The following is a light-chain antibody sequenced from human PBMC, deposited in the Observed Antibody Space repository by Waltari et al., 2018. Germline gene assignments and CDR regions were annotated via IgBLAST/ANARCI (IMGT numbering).Light chain of an antibody. CDR1: SSDVGGYNY. V-gene: IGLV2-8*01. J-gene: IGLJ2*01. CDR3: SSYAGSNIVL. Sequence: QSALTQPPSASGSPGQSVTISCTGTSSDVGGYNYVSWYQQHPGKAPKLMIYEVSKRPSGVPARFSGSKSVNTASLTVSGLQADDEADYYCSSYAGSNIVLFGGGTKLTVL. CDR2: EVS.